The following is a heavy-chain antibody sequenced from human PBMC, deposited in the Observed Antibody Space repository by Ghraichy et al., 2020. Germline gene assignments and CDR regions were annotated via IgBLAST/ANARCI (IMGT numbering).Heavy chain of an antibody. Sequence: SQTLSLTCTVSVGSLRSYYWSWIRQPPGKVLEWIGYNYHSGSTSYNPSLNSRATILIDTSKNQFSLKLSSVTAADTAVYYCASYESSGYLNAFDIWGQGTKVTVSS. J-gene: IGHJ3*02. D-gene: IGHD3-22*01. CDR3: ASYESSGYLNAFDI. CDR2: NYHSGST. CDR1: VGSLRSYY. V-gene: IGHV4-59*01.